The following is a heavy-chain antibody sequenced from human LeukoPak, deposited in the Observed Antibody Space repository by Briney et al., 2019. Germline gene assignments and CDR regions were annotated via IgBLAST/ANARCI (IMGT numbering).Heavy chain of an antibody. Sequence: GGSLRLSCAASGFTFSSYWMHWVRQAPGKGLVWVSRINTDGTSTTYADSVKGRFTISRDNAKNTVDLQMSSLRGEDTAVYYCARDAGDCGGDCPRWFDPWGQGTLVTVSS. CDR2: INTDGTST. V-gene: IGHV3-74*01. CDR3: ARDAGDCGGDCPRWFDP. CDR1: GFTFSSYW. D-gene: IGHD2-21*02. J-gene: IGHJ5*02.